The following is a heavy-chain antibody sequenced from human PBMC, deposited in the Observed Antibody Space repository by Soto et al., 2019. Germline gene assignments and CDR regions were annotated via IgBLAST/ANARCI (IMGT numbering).Heavy chain of an antibody. CDR1: GYSFTSYW. Sequence: EVQLVQSGAEVKKPGESLRISCKGSGYSFTSYWISWVRQMPGKGLEWMGRIDPSDSYTNYSTSFQGHVTISADKSISTAYLQWSSLKASDTAIYYCARHYNILTGYDYWGQGTLVTVSS. CDR3: ARHYNILTGYDY. J-gene: IGHJ4*02. D-gene: IGHD3-9*01. V-gene: IGHV5-10-1*01. CDR2: IDPSDSYT.